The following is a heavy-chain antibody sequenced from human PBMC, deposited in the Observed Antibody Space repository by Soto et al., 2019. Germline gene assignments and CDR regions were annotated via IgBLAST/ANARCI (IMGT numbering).Heavy chain of an antibody. Sequence: EVQLVESGGGLVKPGGSLRLSCAASGFTFSSYSMNWVRQAPGKGLEWVSSISSSSSYIYYADSVKGRFTISRDNPKNSLYLQMNSLRAEDTAVYYCARDGDYVWGSYRWSDAFDIWGQGTMVTVSS. V-gene: IGHV3-21*01. D-gene: IGHD3-16*02. CDR2: ISSSSSYI. J-gene: IGHJ3*02. CDR3: ARDGDYVWGSYRWSDAFDI. CDR1: GFTFSSYS.